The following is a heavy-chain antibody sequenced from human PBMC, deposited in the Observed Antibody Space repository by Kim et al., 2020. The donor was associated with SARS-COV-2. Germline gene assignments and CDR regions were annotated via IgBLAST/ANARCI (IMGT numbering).Heavy chain of an antibody. CDR2: ISSSGSTI. Sequence: GGSLRLSCAASGFTFSDYYMSWIRQAPGKGLEWVSYISSSGSTIYYADSVKGRFTISRDNAKNSLYLQMNSLRAEDSAVYYCASTRDLAAAADYWGQGTLVTVSS. CDR3: ASTRDLAAAADY. V-gene: IGHV3-11*01. CDR1: GFTFSDYY. J-gene: IGHJ4*02. D-gene: IGHD6-13*01.